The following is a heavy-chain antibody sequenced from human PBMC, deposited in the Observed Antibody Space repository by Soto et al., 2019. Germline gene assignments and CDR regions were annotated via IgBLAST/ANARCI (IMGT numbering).Heavy chain of an antibody. CDR3: AHAFGGTSWPNDAFDV. CDR2: IYWDDDT. V-gene: IGHV2-5*02. D-gene: IGHD3-16*01. Sequence: QITLKESGPTLVKPTQTLTLTCIFSGFSFSADGVGVGWIRQPPGKALEWLALIYWDDDTRYRPSLKSRLTITKDSSKNQVVLTMPNMDPVDTATYYCAHAFGGTSWPNDAFDVGGQGTVVTVSS. CDR1: GFSFSADGVG. J-gene: IGHJ3*01.